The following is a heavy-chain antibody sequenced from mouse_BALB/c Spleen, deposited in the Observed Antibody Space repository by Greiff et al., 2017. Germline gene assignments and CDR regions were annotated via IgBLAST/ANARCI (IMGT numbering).Heavy chain of an antibody. CDR2: IYPGNVNT. CDR1: GYTFTSYY. D-gene: IGHD1-1*02. V-gene: IGHV1S56*01. J-gene: IGHJ3*01. CDR3: ARWKDFDGGWFAY. Sequence: VQLQESGPELVKPGASVRISCKASGYTFTSYYIHWVKQRPGQGLEWIGWIYPGNVNTKYNEKFKGKATLTADKSSSTAYMQLSSLTSEDSAVYFCARWKDFDGGWFAYWGQGTLVTVSA.